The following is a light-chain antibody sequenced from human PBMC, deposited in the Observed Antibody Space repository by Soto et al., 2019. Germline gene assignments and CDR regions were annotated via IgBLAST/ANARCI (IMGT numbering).Light chain of an antibody. CDR2: GVS. V-gene: IGLV2-14*03. Sequence: ALTQPASLSGSPGQSITISCTGTSSDVGGYNYVSWYQQHPGKAPRLMIYGVSNRPLGVSYRFSGSKSGNTASLTISGLQSEDEADYYCNSYASVNSPVLFGGGTKLTVL. J-gene: IGLJ2*01. CDR3: NSYASVNSPVL. CDR1: SSDVGGYNY.